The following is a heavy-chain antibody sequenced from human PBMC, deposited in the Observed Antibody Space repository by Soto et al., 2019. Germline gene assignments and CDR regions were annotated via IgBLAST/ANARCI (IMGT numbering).Heavy chain of an antibody. CDR3: ARVVGALGHWFDP. Sequence: QVQLMQFGAQGKKPGASVKVSCKASGYTFTSYGISWVRQAPGQGLEWMGRISVYNGKTNYAQKLQGRVTTTTASSTSTAYMALRRLRSDDTAVYCCARVVGALGHWFDPWGRGTLVAVSS. CDR1: GYTFTSYG. J-gene: IGHJ5*02. V-gene: IGHV1-18*01. CDR2: ISVYNGKT. D-gene: IGHD1-26*01.